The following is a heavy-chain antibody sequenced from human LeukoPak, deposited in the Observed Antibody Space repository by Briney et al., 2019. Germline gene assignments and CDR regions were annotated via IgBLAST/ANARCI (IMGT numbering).Heavy chain of an antibody. V-gene: IGHV4-4*02. Sequence: PSETLSLTCAVSGGSISSSNWWSWVRQPPGKGLEWIGEIYHSGSTNYNPSLKSRVTISVDTSKNQFSLKLSSVTAADTAVYYCARGGYGGNSVDYWGQGTLVTVSS. CDR3: ARGGYGGNSVDY. J-gene: IGHJ4*02. CDR1: GGSISSSNW. CDR2: IYHSGST. D-gene: IGHD4-23*01.